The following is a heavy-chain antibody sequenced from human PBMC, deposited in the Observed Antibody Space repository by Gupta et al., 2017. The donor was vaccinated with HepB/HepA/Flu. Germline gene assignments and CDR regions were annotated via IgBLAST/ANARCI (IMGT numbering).Heavy chain of an antibody. D-gene: IGHD3-22*01. CDR3: ATRAAYYYDSSGHYYDY. CDR2: FDPEDGET. CDR1: GSTLSDFS. Sequence: QVQLVQSGAEAKKPGASVKVSCKVSGSTLSDFSMHWVRQAPGNGLEWMGGFDPEDGETIYAQQFQGRVTMTEDTSTDTVSMELSNLRSEDTAVYYCATRAAYYYDSSGHYYDYWGQGTLVTVSS. J-gene: IGHJ4*02. V-gene: IGHV1-24*01.